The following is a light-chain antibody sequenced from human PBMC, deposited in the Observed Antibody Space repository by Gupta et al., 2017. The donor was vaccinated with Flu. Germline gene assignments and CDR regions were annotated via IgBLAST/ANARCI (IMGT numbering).Light chain of an antibody. CDR1: SSNIGNNA. V-gene: IGLV1-36*01. CDR3: AAWDDSLNGRV. CDR2: YDD. J-gene: IGLJ3*02. Sequence: QSVLTQPPSVSEAPRQRVTISCSGSSSNIGNNAVNWYQQLPGKAPKLLIYYDDLLPSGVSDRFSGSKYGTSASLAISGLQSEDEADYYCAAWDDSLNGRVFGGGTKLTVL.